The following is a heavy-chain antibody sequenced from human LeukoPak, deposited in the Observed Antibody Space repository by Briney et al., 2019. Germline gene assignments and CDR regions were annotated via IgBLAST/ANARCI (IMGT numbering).Heavy chain of an antibody. V-gene: IGHV3-23*01. Sequence: GGSLRLSCAASGFTFSSYAMSWVRQAPGKGLEWVSAISGSGGSTCYADSVKGRFTISRDNSKNTLYLQLNSLRAEDTAVYYCCEIVYGSSRSSEYWGQGTLVTVSS. J-gene: IGHJ4*02. CDR1: GFTFSSYA. CDR2: ISGSGGST. D-gene: IGHD5/OR15-5a*01. CDR3: CEIVYGSSRSSEY.